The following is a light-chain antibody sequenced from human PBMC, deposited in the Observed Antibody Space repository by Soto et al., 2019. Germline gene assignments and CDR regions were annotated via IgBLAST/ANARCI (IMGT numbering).Light chain of an antibody. V-gene: IGKV2-30*01. Sequence: DVVMTQSPLSLPVTLGQPASISCRSSQSLVYSDGNTYLNWFQQRQGQSPRRLIYKVSNRDSGVPDRLSGSGSGTDFTLKISRVEAEDVGVYYCMKGTHWPTYTFGQGTKLEIK. CDR1: QSLVYSDGNTY. J-gene: IGKJ2*01. CDR3: MKGTHWPTYT. CDR2: KVS.